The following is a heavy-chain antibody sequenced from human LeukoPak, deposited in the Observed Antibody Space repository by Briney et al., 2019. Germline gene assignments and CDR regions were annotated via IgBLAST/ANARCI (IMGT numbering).Heavy chain of an antibody. CDR3: ARASPTDIVVVPAANDAFDI. V-gene: IGHV4-30-4*08. Sequence: PSETLSLTCTVSGGSISSGDYYWSWLRQPPGKGLEWIGYIYYSGSTYYNPSLKSRVTISVDTSKNQFSLKLSSVTAADTAVYDCARASPTDIVVVPAANDAFDIWGQGTMVTVSS. D-gene: IGHD2-2*01. CDR2: IYYSGST. CDR1: GGSISSGDYY. J-gene: IGHJ3*02.